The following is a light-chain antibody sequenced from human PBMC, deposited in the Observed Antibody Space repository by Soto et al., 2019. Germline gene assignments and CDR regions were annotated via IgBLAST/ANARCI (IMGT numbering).Light chain of an antibody. J-gene: IGLJ1*01. Sequence: QPVLTQPPSASGSPGQSVTISCTGTSSDVGGYNFVSWYQLHPGKAPKLMIYEVSKGPSGVPDRFSGSKFGNTASLTVSGLQAEDEADYYCSSYAGSNNYVFGTGTKLTVL. V-gene: IGLV2-8*01. CDR1: SSDVGGYNF. CDR2: EVS. CDR3: SSYAGSNNYV.